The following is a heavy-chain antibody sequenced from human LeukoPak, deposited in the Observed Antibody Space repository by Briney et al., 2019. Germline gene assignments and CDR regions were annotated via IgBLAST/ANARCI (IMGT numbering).Heavy chain of an antibody. Sequence: RGSLRLSCAASGFTFSRYWIHWVRQAPGKGLEWVSRINPDGSTTTYADSVKGRFTISRDNSKNTLYLQMNSLRAEDTAVYYCAKGEGSQYWGQGTLVTVSS. V-gene: IGHV3-74*01. CDR3: AKGEGSQY. CDR2: INPDGSTT. D-gene: IGHD6-13*01. CDR1: GFTFSRYW. J-gene: IGHJ4*02.